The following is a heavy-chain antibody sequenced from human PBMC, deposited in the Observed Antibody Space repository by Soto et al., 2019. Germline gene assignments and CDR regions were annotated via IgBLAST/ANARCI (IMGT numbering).Heavy chain of an antibody. V-gene: IGHV4-31*03. CDR1: GGSISSGGYY. Sequence: PSETLSLTCTVSGGSISSGGYYWSWIRQHPGKGLEWIGYIYYSGSTYYNPSLKSRVTISVDTSKNQFSLKLSSVTAADTAVYYCARDVRPAHTNWFDPWGQGTLVTVSS. CDR3: ARDVRPAHTNWFDP. D-gene: IGHD2-8*01. J-gene: IGHJ5*02. CDR2: IYYSGST.